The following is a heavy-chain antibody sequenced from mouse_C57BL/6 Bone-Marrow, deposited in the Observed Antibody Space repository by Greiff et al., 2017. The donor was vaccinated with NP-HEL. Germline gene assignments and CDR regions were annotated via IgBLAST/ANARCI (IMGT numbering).Heavy chain of an antibody. D-gene: IGHD3-2*02. Sequence: QVTLNESGPGILQPSQTLSLTCSFSGFSLSTSGMGVGWIHQPSGNGLEWLAHIWWNDNKYYNTALKSRLTISKDTSNNQVFLKIASVDTADTATYYCARIDSSGYFDYWGQGTTLTVSS. CDR2: IWWNDNK. J-gene: IGHJ2*01. CDR3: ARIDSSGYFDY. CDR1: GFSLSTSGMG. V-gene: IGHV8-11*01.